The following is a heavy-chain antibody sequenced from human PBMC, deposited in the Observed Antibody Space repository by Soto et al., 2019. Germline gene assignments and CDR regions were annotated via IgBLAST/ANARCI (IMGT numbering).Heavy chain of an antibody. CDR2: YDVEAGET. D-gene: IGHD6-19*01. CDR3: ARDGQWLVSYYYYGMDV. Sequence: GASVKVSCKVSGYTVSELSMHWVRQAPGKGFEWMGGYDVEAGETIYAQKFQGRVTMADDTSTETAYMELNSLRAEDTAVYYCARDGQWLVSYYYYGMDVWGQGTTVTVSS. CDR1: GYTVSELS. V-gene: IGHV1-24*01. J-gene: IGHJ6*02.